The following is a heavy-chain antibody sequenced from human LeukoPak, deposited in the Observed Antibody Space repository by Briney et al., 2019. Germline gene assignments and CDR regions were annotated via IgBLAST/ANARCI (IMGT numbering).Heavy chain of an antibody. Sequence: ASVKVSCKASGYTFTSYGISWVRQAPGQGLEWMGWISAYNGNTNYAQKLQGRVTVTTDTSTSTVYMELRSLRSDDTAVYYCARAGGSRVHYYYYYGMDVWGQGTTVTVSS. V-gene: IGHV1-18*01. CDR1: GYTFTSYG. CDR3: ARAGGSRVHYYYYYGMDV. D-gene: IGHD1-26*01. CDR2: ISAYNGNT. J-gene: IGHJ6*02.